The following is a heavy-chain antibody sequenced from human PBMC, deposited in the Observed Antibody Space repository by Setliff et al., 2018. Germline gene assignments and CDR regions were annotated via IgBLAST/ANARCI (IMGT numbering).Heavy chain of an antibody. CDR2: IYHSGST. Sequence: PSETLSLTCAVSGYSISSGYYWGWIRQPPGKGLEWIGSIYHSGSTYYNPSLKSRVTISVDTSKNQFSLKLSSVTAADTAVYYCARRATYYNFWSGYYDYWGQGTLVT. V-gene: IGHV4-38-2*01. CDR1: GYSISSGYY. J-gene: IGHJ4*02. D-gene: IGHD3-3*01. CDR3: ARRATYYNFWSGYYDY.